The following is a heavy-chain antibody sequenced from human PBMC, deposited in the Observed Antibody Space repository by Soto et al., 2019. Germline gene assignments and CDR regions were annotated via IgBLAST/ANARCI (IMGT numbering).Heavy chain of an antibody. J-gene: IGHJ4*02. D-gene: IGHD2-21*02. CDR3: ARQRTTVVTQAYFDH. CDR2: IYYSGST. V-gene: IGHV4-59*08. Sequence: TLSLSSAVACGSISSYYRSWVRQPAVKGLEWIGCIYYSGSTNYNPSLKSRVAISIDTSKNQFSLKLSSVAATDTAVYYCARQRTTVVTQAYFDHWGQGALVTVSS. CDR1: CGSISSYY.